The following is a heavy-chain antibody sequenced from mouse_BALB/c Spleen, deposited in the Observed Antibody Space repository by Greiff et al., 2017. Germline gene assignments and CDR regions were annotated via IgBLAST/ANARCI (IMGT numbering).Heavy chain of an antibody. V-gene: IGHV1-18*01. D-gene: IGHD1-1*01. Sequence: VQLQQSGPELVKPGASVKIPCKASGYTFTDYNMDWVKQSPGKSLEWIGDINPNNGGTIYNQKFKGKATLTVDTSSSTAYMELRSLTSEDTAVYYCARGCYGSSTWFAYWGQGTLVTVSA. CDR2: INPNNGGT. CDR3: ARGCYGSSTWFAY. J-gene: IGHJ3*01. CDR1: GYTFTDYN.